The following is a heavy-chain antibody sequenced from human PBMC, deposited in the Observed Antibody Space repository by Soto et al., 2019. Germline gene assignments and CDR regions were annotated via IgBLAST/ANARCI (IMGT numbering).Heavy chain of an antibody. D-gene: IGHD3-22*01. CDR2: ISYDGSNK. CDR1: GFTFSSYG. CDR3: AKDLYYYDSSGWTFDI. J-gene: IGHJ3*02. V-gene: IGHV3-30*18. Sequence: QVQLVESGGGVVQPGRSLRLSCAASGFTFSSYGMHWVRQAPGKGLEWVAVISYDGSNKYYADSVKGRFTISRDNSKNTLYLQMNGLRAEDTAVYYCAKDLYYYDSSGWTFDIWGQGTMVTVSS.